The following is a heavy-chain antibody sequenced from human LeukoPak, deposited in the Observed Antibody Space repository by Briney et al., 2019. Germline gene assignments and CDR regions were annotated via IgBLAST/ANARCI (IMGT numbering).Heavy chain of an antibody. J-gene: IGHJ5*02. CDR3: ARGAPIRVAVAATFDP. Sequence: ASVKVSCKASGYTFTSYGISWVRQAPGQGLEWMGWISAYNGNTNYAQKLQGRVTMTTDTSTSTAYMELRSLRSDDTAVYYCARGAPIRVAVAATFDPWGQGTLVTVPS. D-gene: IGHD6-19*01. CDR1: GYTFTSYG. CDR2: ISAYNGNT. V-gene: IGHV1-18*01.